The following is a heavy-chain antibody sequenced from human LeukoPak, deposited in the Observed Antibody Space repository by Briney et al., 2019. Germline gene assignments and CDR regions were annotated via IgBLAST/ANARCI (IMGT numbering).Heavy chain of an antibody. J-gene: IGHJ3*02. Sequence: PGGSLRLSCAASGFTFLSYAMSWVRQAPGKGLEWVSTISGSGGSTYYADSVKGRFTISRDNSKNTLYLQMNSLRAEDTAVYYCARVPGSGYYRIGFSNAFDIWGQGTMVTVSS. V-gene: IGHV3-23*01. CDR2: ISGSGGST. D-gene: IGHD3-22*01. CDR3: ARVPGSGYYRIGFSNAFDI. CDR1: GFTFLSYA.